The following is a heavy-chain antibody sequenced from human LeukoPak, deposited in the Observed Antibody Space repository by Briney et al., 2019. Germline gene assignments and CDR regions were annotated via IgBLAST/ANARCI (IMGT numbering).Heavy chain of an antibody. CDR2: ICTSGST. J-gene: IGHJ3*02. D-gene: IGHD3-22*01. CDR1: GGSISSYY. V-gene: IGHV4-4*07. Sequence: SETLSLTCTVSGGSISSYYWSWIRQPAGKGLEWIGRICTSGSTNYNPSLKSRVTISVDKSKNQFSLKLSSVTAADTAVYYCAKVDSSGYYDAFDIWGQGTMVTVSS. CDR3: AKVDSSGYYDAFDI.